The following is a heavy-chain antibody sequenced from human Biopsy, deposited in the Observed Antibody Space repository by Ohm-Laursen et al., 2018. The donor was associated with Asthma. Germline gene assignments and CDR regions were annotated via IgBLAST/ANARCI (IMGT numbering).Heavy chain of an antibody. Sequence: SLRLSCTAPGFAVSRDHMFWVRQAPGKGLEWVSVIYSGGTSHTADSVRGRFTISRDYSKNTLYLQMHSLRAEDTAVYYCARGDSSNRSHYYFDYWGQGTLVTVSS. CDR3: ARGDSSNRSHYYFDY. J-gene: IGHJ4*02. V-gene: IGHV3-53*01. CDR2: IYSGGTS. D-gene: IGHD3-22*01. CDR1: GFAVSRDH.